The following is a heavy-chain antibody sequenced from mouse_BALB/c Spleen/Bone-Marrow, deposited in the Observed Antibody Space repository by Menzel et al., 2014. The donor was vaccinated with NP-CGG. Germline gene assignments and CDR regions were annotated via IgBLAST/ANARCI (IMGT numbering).Heavy chain of an antibody. V-gene: IGHV1S130*01. D-gene: IGHD2-14*01. CDR2: IHPNSDNT. CDR1: GYTFTNSW. J-gene: IGHJ2*01. CDR3: ARHHRYAYYFDY. Sequence: QVQLQQSGSVLVRPGASVKVSCKASGYTFTNSWMHWAKQRPGQGLEWIGEIHPNSDNTNYNEKFKGKATLTVDTSSSTAYVDLSSLTSEDSAVYCCARHHRYAYYFDYWGQGTTLTVSS.